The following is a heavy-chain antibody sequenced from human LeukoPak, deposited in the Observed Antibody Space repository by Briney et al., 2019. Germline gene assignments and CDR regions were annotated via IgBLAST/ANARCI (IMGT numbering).Heavy chain of an antibody. V-gene: IGHV3-30-3*01. J-gene: IGHJ6*02. CDR3: ASTYYYGSGSYSKDQYYYYSMDV. D-gene: IGHD3-10*01. Sequence: GRSLRLSCAASGFTFSSYAMHWVRQAPGKGLEWVAVISYDGSNKYYADSVKGRFTISRDNSKNTLYLQMNSLRAEDTAVYYCASTYYYGSGSYSKDQYYYYSMDVWGQGTTVTVSS. CDR2: ISYDGSNK. CDR1: GFTFSSYA.